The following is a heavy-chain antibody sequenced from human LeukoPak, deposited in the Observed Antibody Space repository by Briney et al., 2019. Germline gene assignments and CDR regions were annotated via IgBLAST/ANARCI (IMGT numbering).Heavy chain of an antibody. Sequence: PGGSLRLSCAASGFTFSSYSMNWVRQAPGKGLEWVSSISSSSSYIYYADSVKGRFTISRDNAKNSLYLQMSSLRAEDTAIYYCTRVVADYFDYWGQGTPVTVSS. CDR3: TRVVADYFDY. CDR1: GFTFSSYS. D-gene: IGHD2-15*01. V-gene: IGHV3-21*01. J-gene: IGHJ4*02. CDR2: ISSSSSYI.